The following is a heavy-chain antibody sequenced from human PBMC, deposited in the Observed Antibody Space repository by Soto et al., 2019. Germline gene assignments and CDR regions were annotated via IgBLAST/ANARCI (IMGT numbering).Heavy chain of an antibody. Sequence: ASVKVSCKASGYTFTSYAMHWVRQAPGQRLEWMGWINAGNGNTKYSQKFQGRVTITRDTSASTAYMELSSLRSEDTAVYYCARVYYYDSSGYYEYFQHWGQGTLVTVSS. V-gene: IGHV1-3*01. CDR2: INAGNGNT. CDR3: ARVYYYDSSGYYEYFQH. CDR1: GYTFTSYA. D-gene: IGHD3-22*01. J-gene: IGHJ1*01.